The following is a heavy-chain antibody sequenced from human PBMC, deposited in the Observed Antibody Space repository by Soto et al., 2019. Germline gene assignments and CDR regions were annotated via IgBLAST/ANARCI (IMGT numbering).Heavy chain of an antibody. V-gene: IGHV6-1*01. Sequence: PSQTLSLTCAISGDSVSSNSAAWNWIRQSPSRGLEWLGRTYYRSKWYNDYAVSVKSRITINPDTSKNQFSLQLNSVTPEDTAVYYCAREHCRGGSCYSVIDPWGQGTLVTVSS. CDR2: TYYRSKWYN. CDR3: AREHCRGGSCYSVIDP. D-gene: IGHD2-15*01. J-gene: IGHJ5*02. CDR1: GDSVSSNSAA.